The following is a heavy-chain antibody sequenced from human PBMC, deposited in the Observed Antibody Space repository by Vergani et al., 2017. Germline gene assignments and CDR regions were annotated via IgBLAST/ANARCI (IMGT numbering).Heavy chain of an antibody. J-gene: IGHJ6*02. Sequence: QEQLLQSGGGVVQPGGSLRLSCIGSGYTSVHFDMHWVRQAQGKGLAWVAFIRYDGSNPQYIDSVKGRFTISRDNSKDTLFLQMNGLRPEDTGTYFCAKKGGSLYYYGVDVWGQGTTITVSS. CDR3: AKKGGSLYYYGVDV. V-gene: IGHV3-30*02. CDR2: IRYDGSNP. D-gene: IGHD1-26*01. CDR1: GYTSVHFD.